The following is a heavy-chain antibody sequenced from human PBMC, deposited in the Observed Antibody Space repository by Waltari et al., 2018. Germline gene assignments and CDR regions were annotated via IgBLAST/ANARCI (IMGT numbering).Heavy chain of an antibody. CDR1: GFTFSSYA. CDR2: ISGSGGST. CDR3: AKDRGHSSSYFDY. Sequence: EVQLLESGGGLVQPGGSLRLYCEASGFTFSSYAISWFRQAPGKGLEWVSAISGSGGSTYYADSVKGRFTISRDNSKNTLYLQMNSLRAEDTAVYYCAKDRGHSSSYFDYWGQGTLVTASS. V-gene: IGHV3-23*01. J-gene: IGHJ4*02. D-gene: IGHD6-6*01.